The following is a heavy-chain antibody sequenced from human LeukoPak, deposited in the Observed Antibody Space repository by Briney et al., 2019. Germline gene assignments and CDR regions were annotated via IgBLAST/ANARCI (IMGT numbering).Heavy chain of an antibody. V-gene: IGHV4-59*01. J-gene: IGHJ3*02. D-gene: IGHD6-19*01. Sequence: PSETLSLTCTVSGGSISSYYWSWIRQPPGKGLEWIGYIYYSGSTNYNPSLKSRVTISVDTSKNQFSLKLSSVTAADTAVYYCASCSSGWSFDAFDIWGQGTMVTVSS. CDR2: IYYSGST. CDR1: GGSISSYY. CDR3: ASCSSGWSFDAFDI.